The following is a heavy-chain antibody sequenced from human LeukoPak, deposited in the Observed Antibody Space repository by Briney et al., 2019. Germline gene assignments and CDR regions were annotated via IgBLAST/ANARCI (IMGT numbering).Heavy chain of an antibody. J-gene: IGHJ4*02. CDR2: INHSGST. Sequence: PLETLSLTCAVYGGSFSGCYWSWIRQPPGKGLEWIGEINHSGSTNYNPSLKSRVTISVDTSKNQFSLKLSSVTAADTAVYYCARVGPASYYFDYWGQGTLVTVSS. D-gene: IGHD2-15*01. CDR3: ARVGPASYYFDY. CDR1: GGSFSGCY. V-gene: IGHV4-34*01.